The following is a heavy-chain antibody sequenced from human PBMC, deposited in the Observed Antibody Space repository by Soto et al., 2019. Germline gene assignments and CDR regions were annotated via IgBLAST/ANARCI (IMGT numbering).Heavy chain of an antibody. CDR3: ARGPDYSNFGYFDY. CDR2: IWNAGNNK. V-gene: IGHV3-33*01. Sequence: LRLSCAASGFTFSSHAMNWVRQAPGKGLEWVALIWNAGNNKYYTDAGSVKGRFTISRDNSRNTLYLEMNSVRADDTAVYYCARGPDYSNFGYFDYWGQGTLVTVSS. J-gene: IGHJ4*02. CDR1: GFTFSSHA. D-gene: IGHD4-4*01.